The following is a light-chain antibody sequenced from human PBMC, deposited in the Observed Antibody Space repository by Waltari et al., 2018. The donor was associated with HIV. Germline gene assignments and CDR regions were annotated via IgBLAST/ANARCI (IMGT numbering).Light chain of an antibody. V-gene: IGLV2-11*01. Sequence: QSALTQPRSVSGSPGQSVPISCTGTSSDVGGLNYVPWSQQYPGRTPKHMITDVTKRPSGVPVRFSGSKSGNTASLTFSGLQAEDEADYYCCSYAGRNTLLFGGGTTLTVL. CDR1: SSDVGGLNY. CDR3: CSYAGRNTLL. CDR2: DVT. J-gene: IGLJ2*01.